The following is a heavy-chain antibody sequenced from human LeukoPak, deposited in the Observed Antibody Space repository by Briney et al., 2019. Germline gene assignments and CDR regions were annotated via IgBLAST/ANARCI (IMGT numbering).Heavy chain of an antibody. V-gene: IGHV3-74*01. J-gene: IGHJ3*02. CDR1: GFTFSSYW. CDR2: INSYGSTT. Sequence: GGSLRLSCAASGFTFSSYWLHWVRQAPGKGLVWVSRINSYGSTTTYADSVKGRFTISRDNAKNSLYLQMNSLRAEDTAVYYCASLIAVAGRGAFDIWGQGTMVTVSS. D-gene: IGHD6-19*01. CDR3: ASLIAVAGRGAFDI.